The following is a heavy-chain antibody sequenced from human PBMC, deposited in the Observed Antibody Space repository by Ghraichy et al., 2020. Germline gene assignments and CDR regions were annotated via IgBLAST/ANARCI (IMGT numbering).Heavy chain of an antibody. Sequence: TLSLTCTVSGGSISSGGYYWSWIRQHPGKGLEWIGYIYYSGSTYYNPSLKSRVTILVDTSKNQFSLKLSSVTAADTAVYYCARTRDAVSIDYWGQGTLVTVSS. D-gene: IGHD2-8*01. V-gene: IGHV4-31*03. CDR3: ARTRDAVSIDY. CDR2: IYYSGST. CDR1: GGSISSGGYY. J-gene: IGHJ4*02.